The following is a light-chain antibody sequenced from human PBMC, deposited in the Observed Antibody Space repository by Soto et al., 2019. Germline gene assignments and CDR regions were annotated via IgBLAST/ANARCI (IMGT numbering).Light chain of an antibody. Sequence: QSALTQPPSASGSPGQSVTISCTGTSRDVGGYNYVSWYQQHPGKVPKLIIYEVNKRPSGIPDRFSGSKSGTTASLTVSGLQAEHEADYYCSSYAGSNNVIFGGGTKLTVL. CDR1: SRDVGGYNY. CDR2: EVN. J-gene: IGLJ2*01. CDR3: SSYAGSNNVI. V-gene: IGLV2-8*01.